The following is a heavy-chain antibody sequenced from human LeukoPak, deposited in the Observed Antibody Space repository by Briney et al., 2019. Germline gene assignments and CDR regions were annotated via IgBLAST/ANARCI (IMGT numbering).Heavy chain of an antibody. D-gene: IGHD1-26*01. Sequence: SETLSLTCAVYGGSFSGYYWSWIRQPPGKGLEWIGEINHSGSTNYNPSLKSRVTISVDTSKNQFSLKLSSVTAADTAVYYCARAAGSYYPSWGQGTLVTVSS. CDR3: ARAAGSYYPS. CDR1: GGSFSGYY. CDR2: INHSGST. V-gene: IGHV4-34*01. J-gene: IGHJ4*02.